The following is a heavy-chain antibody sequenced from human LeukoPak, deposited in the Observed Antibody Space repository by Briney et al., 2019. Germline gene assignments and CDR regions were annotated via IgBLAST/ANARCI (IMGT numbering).Heavy chain of an antibody. Sequence: HPGGSLRLSCAASGFTFSSYGMHWVRQAPGKGLEWVAFIRYDGSNKYYADSVKGRFTISRDNSKNTLYLQMNSLRAEDTAVYYCVYVWGSYRPDAFDTWGQGTMVTVSS. V-gene: IGHV3-30*02. D-gene: IGHD3-16*02. CDR2: IRYDGSNK. CDR3: VYVWGSYRPDAFDT. J-gene: IGHJ3*02. CDR1: GFTFSSYG.